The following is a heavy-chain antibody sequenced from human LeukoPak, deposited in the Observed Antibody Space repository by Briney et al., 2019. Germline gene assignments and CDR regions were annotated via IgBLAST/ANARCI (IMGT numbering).Heavy chain of an antibody. CDR2: ISAYNGNT. CDR1: GYTFTSYG. Sequence: GASVKVSXKASGYTFTSYGISWVRQAPGQGLEWMGWISAYNGNTNYAQKLQGRVTMTTDTSTSTAYMELRSLRSDDTAVYYCARDLGPYYDILTGYYVYWGQGTLVTVSS. V-gene: IGHV1-18*01. CDR3: ARDLGPYYDILTGYYVY. D-gene: IGHD3-9*01. J-gene: IGHJ4*02.